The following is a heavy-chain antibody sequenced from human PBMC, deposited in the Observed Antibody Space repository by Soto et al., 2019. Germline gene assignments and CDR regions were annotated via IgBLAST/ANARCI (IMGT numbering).Heavy chain of an antibody. J-gene: IGHJ6*02. CDR1: GYTFSNYA. CDR3: ANNGDYYYYGMDV. D-gene: IGHD4-17*01. CDR2: INAGNGKT. Sequence: QVQLVQSGAEVKKPGASVKVSCKASGYTFSNYATHWVRQAPGQRLEWMGWINAGNGKTKYSQNFQGRVTITRDTSVSTAYMELSSLRSEDTAVYYCANNGDYYYYGMDVWGQGTTVTVSS. V-gene: IGHV1-3*01.